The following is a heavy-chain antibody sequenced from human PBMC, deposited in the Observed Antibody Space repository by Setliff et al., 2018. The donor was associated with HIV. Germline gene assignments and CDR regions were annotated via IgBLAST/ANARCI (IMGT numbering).Heavy chain of an antibody. CDR2: IYTSGST. CDR1: GGSISSGSYY. J-gene: IGHJ4*02. CDR3: ARGVRDNSGWSSYYFDY. Sequence: SETLSLTCTVSGGSISSGSYYWNWIRQPAGKGLEWIGRIYTSGSTNYNPSLKSRVTISVGTSKNQFSLRLTSVTAADTAVYYCARGVRDNSGWSSYYFDYWGQGTLVTVSS. D-gene: IGHD6-19*01. V-gene: IGHV4-61*02.